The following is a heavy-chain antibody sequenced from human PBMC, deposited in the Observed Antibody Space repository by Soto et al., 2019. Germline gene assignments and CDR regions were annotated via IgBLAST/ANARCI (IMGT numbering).Heavy chain of an antibody. V-gene: IGHV3-21*01. Sequence: GGSLRLSCAASGFTFSSYSIHWVRQAPGKGLEWVSSIGTRSDVYYADSAKGRFTISRDNAKNSMALQMNSLRAEDTGVYYCAREETAWPLAYGLDVWGQGTTVTVSS. J-gene: IGHJ6*02. CDR1: GFTFSSYS. CDR3: AREETAWPLAYGLDV. D-gene: IGHD2-21*02. CDR2: IGTRSDV.